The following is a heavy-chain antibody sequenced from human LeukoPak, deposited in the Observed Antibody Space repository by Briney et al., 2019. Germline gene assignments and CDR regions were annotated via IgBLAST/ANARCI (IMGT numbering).Heavy chain of an antibody. Sequence: ASVKVSCKASGYTFTSYGISWLRQAPGRGLEWMGWISAYNDDTNYVQKFQDRVIMTTDTSTSTVYMELGSLRSDDTAVYYCARDVRSPMVRGVVFDYWGQGTLVTVSS. CDR3: ARDVRSPMVRGVVFDY. V-gene: IGHV1-18*01. CDR2: ISAYNDDT. D-gene: IGHD3-10*01. CDR1: GYTFTSYG. J-gene: IGHJ4*02.